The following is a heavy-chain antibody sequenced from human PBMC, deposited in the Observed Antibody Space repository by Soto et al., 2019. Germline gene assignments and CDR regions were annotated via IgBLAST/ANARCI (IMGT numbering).Heavy chain of an antibody. CDR2: VYPGDSDT. J-gene: IGHJ4*02. D-gene: IGHD6-13*01. V-gene: IGHV5-51*01. Sequence: GESLKISCKGSGYTFTNYWIGWVRQMPGKGLEWMGIVYPGDSDTKYNPSFQGQVTISADKSITTTYLRWTSLKASDTAIYYCAVFRSSWFGDGRLDSWGPGTLVTVSS. CDR3: AVFRSSWFGDGRLDS. CDR1: GYTFTNYW.